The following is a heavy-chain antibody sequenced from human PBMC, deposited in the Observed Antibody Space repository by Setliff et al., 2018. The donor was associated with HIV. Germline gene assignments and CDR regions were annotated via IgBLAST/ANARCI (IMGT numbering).Heavy chain of an antibody. CDR3: ARSGWTNYVVSPPSAMDV. V-gene: IGHV1-18*01. CDR2: ISAYNGNT. J-gene: IGHJ6*02. Sequence: ASVKVSCKASGYTFTKYDINWVRQAPGQGLEWIGWISAYNGNTYSAQKFQGRVTMTTDSSTSTAYMELRSLRSDDTAMYYCARSGWTNYVVSPPSAMDVWGQGTTVTSP. CDR1: GYTFTKYD. D-gene: IGHD3-16*01.